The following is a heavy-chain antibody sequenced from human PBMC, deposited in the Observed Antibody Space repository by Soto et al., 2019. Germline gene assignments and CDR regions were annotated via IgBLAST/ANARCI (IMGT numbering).Heavy chain of an antibody. Sequence: ASVKVSCKTSGYPFPSFEVHWIRQAPGQRPEWMGGISNAGSGNTKYSQKSQDRLTITGDKCATTVYMALSSLTSEDTATYYCARESNHYQDFFQNWGQGTQVTVSS. V-gene: IGHV1-3*01. CDR3: ARESNHYQDFFQN. CDR1: GYPFPSFE. CDR2: ISNAGSGNT. J-gene: IGHJ4*02. D-gene: IGHD2-2*01.